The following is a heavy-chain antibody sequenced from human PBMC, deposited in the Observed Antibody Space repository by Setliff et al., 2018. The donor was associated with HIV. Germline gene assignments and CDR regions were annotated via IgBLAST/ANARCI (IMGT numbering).Heavy chain of an antibody. D-gene: IGHD3-3*01. CDR1: GGSISSHY. Sequence: SETLSLTCTVSGGSISSHYWSWIRQPPGKGLEWIGYIHVSGTTNYNPSLKSRVTISIDTSKHQFSLKLTSVTAADTALYYCARDVMEYFGNYFDYWGQGALVTVSS. CDR3: ARDVMEYFGNYFDY. CDR2: IHVSGTT. V-gene: IGHV4-4*08. J-gene: IGHJ4*02.